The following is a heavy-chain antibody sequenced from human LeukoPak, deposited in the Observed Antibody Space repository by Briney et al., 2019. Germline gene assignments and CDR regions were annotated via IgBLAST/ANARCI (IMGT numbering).Heavy chain of an antibody. V-gene: IGHV3-53*01. CDR1: AFTVSNKY. CDR2: IYSGGTT. D-gene: IGHD5-12*01. J-gene: IGHJ4*02. CDR3: ARGGAYDSHGVLDY. Sequence: GGSLRLSCADSAFTVSNKYMSWVRQAPGKGLEWVSVIYSGGTTYYADPVKGRFTISRDNSKNTLYLQMSGLRAEDTALYYCARGGAYDSHGVLDYWGQGALVTVSS.